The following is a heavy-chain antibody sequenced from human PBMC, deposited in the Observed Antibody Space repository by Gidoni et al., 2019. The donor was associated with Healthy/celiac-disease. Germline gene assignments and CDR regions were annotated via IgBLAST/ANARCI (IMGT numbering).Heavy chain of an antibody. Sequence: EVQLLESGGGLVQPGGSLLLSCAASGFSFSSYAMSWVRQAAGKGLEWVSAISGSGGSTYYADSVKDRFTISRDNSKNTLYLQMNSLRGEDTAVDYCAKDVYSSGGYFDYWGQGTLVTVSS. D-gene: IGHD6-19*01. CDR1: GFSFSSYA. CDR3: AKDVYSSGGYFDY. J-gene: IGHJ4*02. V-gene: IGHV3-23*01. CDR2: ISGSGGST.